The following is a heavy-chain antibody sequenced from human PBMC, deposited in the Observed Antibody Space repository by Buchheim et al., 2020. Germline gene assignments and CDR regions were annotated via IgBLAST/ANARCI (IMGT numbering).Heavy chain of an antibody. V-gene: IGHV3-23*01. CDR3: AKTTVIDH. J-gene: IGHJ4*02. D-gene: IGHD1-14*01. CDR2: SFGTGGDT. CDR1: GFTFSNYA. Sequence: EVQLLESGGGLVQPGGSLRLSCAASGFTFSNYAMTWVRQAPGKGLEWVSSFGTGGDTYYADSVKGRFTVSSDNSKNTLFLQLNSLRAEDTAMYYCAKTTVIDHWGQGTL.